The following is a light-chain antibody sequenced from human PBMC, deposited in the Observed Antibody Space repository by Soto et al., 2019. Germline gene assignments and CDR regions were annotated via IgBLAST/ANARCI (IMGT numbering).Light chain of an antibody. CDR2: DAS. CDR1: QNFGSSY. CDR3: QQYNNWPPLT. J-gene: IGKJ4*01. V-gene: IGKV3D-15*01. Sequence: TQSPDTVSLSPGERATLSCRASQNFGSSYLAWYQQKRGQAPRLLIYDASNRATGIPARFSGSGSGTEFTLTISSLQSEDFAVYYCQQYNNWPPLTFGGGTKVDIK.